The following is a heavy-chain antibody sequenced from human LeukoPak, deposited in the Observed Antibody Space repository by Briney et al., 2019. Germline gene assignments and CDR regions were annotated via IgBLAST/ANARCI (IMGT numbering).Heavy chain of an antibody. CDR3: AGNTAFDI. J-gene: IGHJ3*02. Sequence: GESLKISCKGSGYRFNSYWIAWVRQMPGKGLEWMGIIYPGDSDTRYSPSFQGQVTISADKSISTAYLQWSSLKASDTAMYYCAGNTAFDIWGQGTMVTVSS. V-gene: IGHV5-51*01. CDR1: GYRFNSYW. CDR2: IYPGDSDT.